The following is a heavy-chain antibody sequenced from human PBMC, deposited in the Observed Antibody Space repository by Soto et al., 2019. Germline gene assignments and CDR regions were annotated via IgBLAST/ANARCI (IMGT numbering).Heavy chain of an antibody. J-gene: IGHJ4*01. D-gene: IGHD4-4*01. Sequence: EVQLVRSGAEVKKPGATVKISCNVSGYTFTDYYMHWVQQAPGKGLEWMGLVDPEDGETIYADKFQGRVIITADTSTDTAYMELSSLRSEDTAVYYCATLTRSTGGIFDYWGQGTLVTVSA. CDR1: GYTFTDYY. CDR2: VDPEDGET. CDR3: ATLTRSTGGIFDY. V-gene: IGHV1-69-2*01.